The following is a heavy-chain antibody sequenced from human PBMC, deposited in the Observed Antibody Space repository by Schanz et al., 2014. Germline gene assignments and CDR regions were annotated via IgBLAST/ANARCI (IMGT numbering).Heavy chain of an antibody. CDR1: GYTFTSYG. V-gene: IGHV1-18*01. D-gene: IGHD3-10*01. J-gene: IGHJ5*02. CDR2: ISADNGNT. CDR3: ARERGVRGGGVWKVNWFDP. Sequence: QVQLVQSGAEVKKPGASVKVSCKASGYTFTSYGISWVRQAPGQGLEWMGWISADNGNTNYAQRLQGRVTMTTDTSTSTAYMELRSLRSDDTAVYYCARERGVRGGGVWKVNWFDPWGQGTLVTVSS.